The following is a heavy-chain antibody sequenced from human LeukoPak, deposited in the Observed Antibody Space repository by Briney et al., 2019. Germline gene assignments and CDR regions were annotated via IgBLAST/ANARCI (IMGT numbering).Heavy chain of an antibody. V-gene: IGHV3-30-3*01. D-gene: IGHD4-17*01. J-gene: IGHJ6*02. CDR3: ARDLSGDPLYYYGMDV. Sequence: QPGGSLRLSCAASGFTFSSYAMHWVRQAPGKGLEWVAVISYDGSNKYYADSVKGRFTISRDNSKNTLYLQMNSLRAEDTAVYYCARDLSGDPLYYYGMDVWGQGTTVTVSS. CDR1: GFTFSSYA. CDR2: ISYDGSNK.